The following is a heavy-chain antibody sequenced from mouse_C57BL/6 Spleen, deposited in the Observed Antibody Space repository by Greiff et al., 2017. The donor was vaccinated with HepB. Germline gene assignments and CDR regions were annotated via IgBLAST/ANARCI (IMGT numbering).Heavy chain of an antibody. CDR1: GYTFTDYY. J-gene: IGHJ2*01. V-gene: IGHV1-75*01. CDR2: IFPGSGST. Sequence: QVQLKESGPELVKPGASVKISCKASGYTFTDYYINWVKQRPGQGLEWIGWIFPGSGSTYYNEKFKGKATLTVDKSSSTAYMLLSSLTSEDSAVYFCARWANYYGSSPDYWGQGTTLTVSS. CDR3: ARWANYYGSSPDY. D-gene: IGHD1-1*01.